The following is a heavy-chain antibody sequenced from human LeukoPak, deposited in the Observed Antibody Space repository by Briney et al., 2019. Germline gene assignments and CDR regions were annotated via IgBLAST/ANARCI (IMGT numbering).Heavy chain of an antibody. CDR1: GGSISNENW. J-gene: IGHJ6*02. CDR2: IYHSGST. V-gene: IGHV4-4*02. Sequence: SETLSLTCAVSGGSISNENWWGWVRRPPGKGLEWIGEIYHSGSTNYIPSLKSRVTTSVDKSKNQFSLKLTSVTAADTAVYYCAGSPIGYGMDVWGQGTTVTVSS. CDR3: AGSPIGYGMDV.